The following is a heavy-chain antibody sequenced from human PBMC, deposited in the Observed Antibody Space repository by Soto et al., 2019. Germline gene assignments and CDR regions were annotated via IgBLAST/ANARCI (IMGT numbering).Heavy chain of an antibody. D-gene: IGHD3-3*01. Sequence: ASVKVSCKASGYTFTSYGISWVRQAPGQGLEWMGWISAYNGNTNYAQKLQGRVTMTTDTSTSTAYMELRSLRSDDTAVYYCARGNPDYDFWSGFVDYWGQGTLVTVSS. CDR3: ARGNPDYDFWSGFVDY. J-gene: IGHJ4*02. V-gene: IGHV1-18*01. CDR2: ISAYNGNT. CDR1: GYTFTSYG.